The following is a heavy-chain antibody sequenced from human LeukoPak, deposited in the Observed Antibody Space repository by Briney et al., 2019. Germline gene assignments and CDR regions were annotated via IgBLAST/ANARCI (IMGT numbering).Heavy chain of an antibody. CDR1: GFTFSSYG. D-gene: IGHD6-6*01. Sequence: GGSLRLSCAASGFTFSSYGMHWVRQAPGKGLEGVAFIRYDGSNKYYADSVKGRFTISRDNAKNSLYLQMNSLRAEDTAVYYCARDFGSSSHFDYWGQGTLVTVSS. CDR3: ARDFGSSSHFDY. J-gene: IGHJ4*02. V-gene: IGHV3-30*02. CDR2: IRYDGSNK.